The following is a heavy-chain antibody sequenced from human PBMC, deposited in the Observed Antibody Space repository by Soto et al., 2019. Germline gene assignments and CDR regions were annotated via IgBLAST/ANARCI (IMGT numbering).Heavy chain of an antibody. J-gene: IGHJ4*02. V-gene: IGHV4-61*01. D-gene: IGHD3-22*01. CDR1: GGSVSSGSYY. Sequence: PSETLSLTCTVSGGSVSSGSYYWSWIRQPPGKGLEWIGYIYYSGSTNYNPSLKSRVTISVDTSKNQFSLKLSSVTAADTAVYYCARDLIGSGYYHEYALYWGQGTLVTVSS. CDR2: IYYSGST. CDR3: ARDLIGSGYYHEYALY.